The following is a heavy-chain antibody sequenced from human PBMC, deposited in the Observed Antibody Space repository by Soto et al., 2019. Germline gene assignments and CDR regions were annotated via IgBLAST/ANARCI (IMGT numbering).Heavy chain of an antibody. V-gene: IGHV4-31*03. Sequence: QVQLQESGPGLVKPSQTLSLTCTVSGGSISSGGYYWSWIRQHPGKGREWIGYIYYSGSTYYNPSIKSRVTRSVDSSKTHFSLKLSSVSAADTAVYYCARVGIVVVVAARDAFDIWGQGTMVTVSS. CDR2: IYYSGST. CDR3: ARVGIVVVVAARDAFDI. D-gene: IGHD2-15*01. J-gene: IGHJ3*02. CDR1: GGSISSGGYY.